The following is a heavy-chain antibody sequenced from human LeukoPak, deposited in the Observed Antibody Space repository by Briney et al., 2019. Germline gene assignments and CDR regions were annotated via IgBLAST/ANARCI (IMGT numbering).Heavy chain of an antibody. CDR2: IKQDGSEK. D-gene: IGHD2-2*02. J-gene: IGHJ6*02. CDR3: AGGDCSSTSCYTDYYYYYGMDV. CDR1: RFTFSSYW. Sequence: GGSLRLSCAASRFTFSSYWMSWVRQAPGKGLEWVANIKQDGSEKYYVDSVKGRFTISRDNAKNSLYLQMNSLRAEDAAVYYCAGGDCSSTSCYTDYYYYYGMDVWGQGTTVTVSS. V-gene: IGHV3-7*01.